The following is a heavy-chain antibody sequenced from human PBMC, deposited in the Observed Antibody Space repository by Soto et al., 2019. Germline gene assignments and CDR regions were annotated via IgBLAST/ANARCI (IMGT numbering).Heavy chain of an antibody. V-gene: IGHV3-23*01. D-gene: IGHD3-22*01. J-gene: IGHJ4*02. CDR3: AKISSYYDGPH. CDR2: ISGSGGST. CDR1: GFTFSSYA. Sequence: VGSLRLACAASGFTFSSYAMSWVRQAPGKGLEWVSAISGSGGSTYYADSVKGRFTISRDNSKNTLYLQMNSLRAEDTAVYYCAKISSYYDGPHWGQGTLVTVSS.